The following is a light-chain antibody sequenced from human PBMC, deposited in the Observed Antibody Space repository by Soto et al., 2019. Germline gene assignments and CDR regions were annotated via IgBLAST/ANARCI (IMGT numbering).Light chain of an antibody. J-gene: IGKJ1*01. CDR2: GAS. CDR3: QQYGSSRT. V-gene: IGKV3-20*01. Sequence: EIVLTQSPGTLSLSPGERATLSCRASQSVSSSYLAWYQQKPGQAPRLLIYGASSRATSIPDRFSGSGSATDFTLTISRLEPEDFAVYYCQQYGSSRTFGKGTKVEIK. CDR1: QSVSSSY.